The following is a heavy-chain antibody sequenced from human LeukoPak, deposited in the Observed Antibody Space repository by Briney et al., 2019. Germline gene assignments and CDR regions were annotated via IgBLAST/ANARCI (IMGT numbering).Heavy chain of an antibody. Sequence: GGSLRLSCAASGFTFSSYAMSWVRQAPGKGLEWVSVIYSGGSTYYADSVKGRFTISRDNSKNTLYLQMNSLRAEDTAVYYCARGSNYGDYDYWGQGTLVTVSS. CDR1: GFTFSSYA. J-gene: IGHJ4*02. V-gene: IGHV3-53*01. D-gene: IGHD4-17*01. CDR2: IYSGGST. CDR3: ARGSNYGDYDY.